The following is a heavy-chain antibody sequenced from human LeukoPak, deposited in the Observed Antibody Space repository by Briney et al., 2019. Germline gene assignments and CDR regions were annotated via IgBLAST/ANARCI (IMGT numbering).Heavy chain of an antibody. J-gene: IGHJ4*02. CDR3: ARLGAARRDDYNPKSPFDY. V-gene: IGHV1-69*06. D-gene: IGHD5-24*01. Sequence: SVKVSCKASGGTFSSYAISWVRQAPGQGLEWMGGIIPIFGTANYAQKFRGRVTITADKSTRTAYMELSSLRSEDTAVYYCARLGAARRDDYNPKSPFDYWGQGTLVTVSS. CDR2: IIPIFGTA. CDR1: GGTFSSYA.